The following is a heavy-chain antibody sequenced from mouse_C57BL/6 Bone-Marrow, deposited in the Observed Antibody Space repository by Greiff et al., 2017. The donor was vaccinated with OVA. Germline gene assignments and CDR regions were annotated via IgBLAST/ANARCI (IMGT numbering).Heavy chain of an antibody. D-gene: IGHD1-1*01. CDR1: GFTFSSYA. J-gene: IGHJ3*01. CDR3: AREGVVAEDWFAY. CDR2: ISDGGSYT. Sequence: DVKLQESGGGLVKPGGSLKLSCAASGFTFSSYAMSWVRQTPEKRLEWVATISDGGSYTYYPDNVTGRFTISRYNAKNNLYLQMSDLKSEDTAMYYCAREGVVAEDWFAYWGQGTLVTVSA. V-gene: IGHV5-4*01.